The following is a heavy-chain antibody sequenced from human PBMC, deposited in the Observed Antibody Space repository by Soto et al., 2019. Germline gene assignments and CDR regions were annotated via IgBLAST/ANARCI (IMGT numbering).Heavy chain of an antibody. D-gene: IGHD4-17*01. Sequence: QVRVVQSGAEVKKPGASVKVSCKTSGYTFIDYDINWVRQAPGQGLEWMGWVSPDHGNAGYARQFQGRITMTSDTSINTVFLELTNLWPEDTAVYYCAVTTGYWGQGTNVTVSS. CDR1: GYTFIDYD. CDR3: AVTTGY. J-gene: IGHJ4*02. V-gene: IGHV1-8*01. CDR2: VSPDHGNA.